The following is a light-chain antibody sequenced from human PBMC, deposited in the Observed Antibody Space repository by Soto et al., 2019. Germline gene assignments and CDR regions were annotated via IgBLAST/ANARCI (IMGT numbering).Light chain of an antibody. CDR3: MQALQTPLT. V-gene: IGKV2-28*01. CDR2: LGS. Sequence: DIVMTQSPVSLPVTPGEPASITCRSSQSLLHSDGYNYLDWYRQKPGQSPQLLIYLGSNRASGVPDRFSGSGSGTDFTLKISRVEAEDVGVYYCMQALQTPLTFGGGTKVEIK. CDR1: QSLLHSDGYNY. J-gene: IGKJ4*01.